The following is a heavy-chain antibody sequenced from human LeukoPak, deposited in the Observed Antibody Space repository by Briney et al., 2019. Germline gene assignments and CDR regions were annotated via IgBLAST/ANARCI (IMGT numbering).Heavy chain of an antibody. CDR3: ARDGGHYYDS. J-gene: IGHJ4*02. CDR1: GFTFSSYA. Sequence: AGGSLRLSCAASGFTFSSYAMHWVRQAPGKGLEWVAVISYDGSNKYYAGSVKGRFTISRDNSKNTLYLQMNSLRAEDTAVYYCARDGGHYYDSGGQGTLVTVSS. D-gene: IGHD3-22*01. CDR2: ISYDGSNK. V-gene: IGHV3-30-3*01.